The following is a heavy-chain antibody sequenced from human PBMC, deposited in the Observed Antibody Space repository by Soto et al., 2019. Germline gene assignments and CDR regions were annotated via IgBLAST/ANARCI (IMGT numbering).Heavy chain of an antibody. J-gene: IGHJ4*02. CDR1: GGSFSGYY. V-gene: IGHV4-34*01. Sequence: SETLSLTCAVYGGSFSGYYWSWIRQPPGKGLEWIGEINHSGSTNYNPSLKSRVTISVDTSKNQFSLKLSSVTAADTAVYYCARDYSSSWYYDYWGQGTLVTVSS. D-gene: IGHD6-13*01. CDR2: INHSGST. CDR3: ARDYSSSWYYDY.